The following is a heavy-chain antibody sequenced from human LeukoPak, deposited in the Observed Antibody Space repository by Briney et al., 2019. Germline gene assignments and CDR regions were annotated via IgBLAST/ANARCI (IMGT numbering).Heavy chain of an antibody. D-gene: IGHD2-2*01. V-gene: IGHV1-2*02. J-gene: IGHJ6*02. CDR3: ARGSGYCSSTSCYFGYYGMDV. Sequence: ASVKVSCKASGYTFTGYYMHWVRQAPGQGLEWMGWINPNSGGTDYAQKFQGRVTMTRDTSISTAYMELSRLRSDDTAVYYCARGSGYCSSTSCYFGYYGMDVWGQGTTVTVSS. CDR1: GYTFTGYY. CDR2: INPNSGGT.